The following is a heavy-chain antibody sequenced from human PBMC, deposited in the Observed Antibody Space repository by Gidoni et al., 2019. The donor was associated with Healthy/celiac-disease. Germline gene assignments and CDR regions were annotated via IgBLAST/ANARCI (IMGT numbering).Heavy chain of an antibody. J-gene: IGHJ4*02. CDR1: GFTVSSNY. V-gene: IGHV3-53*01. CDR3: AREPGYCTNGVCTSGGY. CDR2: IYSGGST. D-gene: IGHD2-8*01. Sequence: EVQLVESGGGLIQPGGSLRLSCAASGFTVSSNYMSWVRQAPGKGLEWVSVIYSGGSTYYADSVKGRFTISRDNAKNTLYLQMNSLRAEDTAVYYCAREPGYCTNGVCTSGGYWGQGTLVTVSS.